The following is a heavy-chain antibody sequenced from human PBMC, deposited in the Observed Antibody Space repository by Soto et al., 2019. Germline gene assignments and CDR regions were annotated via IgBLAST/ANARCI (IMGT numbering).Heavy chain of an antibody. J-gene: IGHJ4*02. D-gene: IGHD2-2*01. CDR2: ISGSGGST. Sequence: GGSLRLSCAASGFTFSSYAMSWARQAPGKGLEWVSTISGSGGSTYYADSVKGRFTISRDNSKNTLYLQMNSLRAEDTAVYYCAKATIYCSSTSCFDYWGQGTLVTVSS. V-gene: IGHV3-23*01. CDR1: GFTFSSYA. CDR3: AKATIYCSSTSCFDY.